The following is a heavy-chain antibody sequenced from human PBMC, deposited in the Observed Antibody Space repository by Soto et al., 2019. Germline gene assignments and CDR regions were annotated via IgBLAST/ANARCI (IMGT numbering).Heavy chain of an antibody. Sequence: EVQLVESGGGLVQPGGSLRLSCAASGFTFSSYDMHWVRQATGKGLEWVSAIGTAGDTYYPGSVKGRFTISRENAKNSWYLQMNSLRAGDTAVYYCARGWGGALSPFDYWGQGTLVTVSS. V-gene: IGHV3-13*01. CDR2: IGTAGDT. D-gene: IGHD7-27*01. J-gene: IGHJ4*02. CDR1: GFTFSSYD. CDR3: ARGWGGALSPFDY.